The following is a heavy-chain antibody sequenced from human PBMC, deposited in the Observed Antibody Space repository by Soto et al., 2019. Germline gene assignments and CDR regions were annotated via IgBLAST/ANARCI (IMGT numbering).Heavy chain of an antibody. J-gene: IGHJ4*02. CDR2: IIPMFGTA. D-gene: IGHD3-22*01. CDR3: ARVGPAHYYDSSGYYSPLDY. Sequence: QVQLVQSGAEVKKPGSSVKVSCKASGDTFSSYAINWVRQAPGQGLEWLGGIIPMFGTANYAQKIKGRVTSTAAESTRPVYMELSSLGSEDTAAYYCARVGPAHYYDSSGYYSPLDYWGQGTLVTVSS. V-gene: IGHV1-69*01. CDR1: GDTFSSYA.